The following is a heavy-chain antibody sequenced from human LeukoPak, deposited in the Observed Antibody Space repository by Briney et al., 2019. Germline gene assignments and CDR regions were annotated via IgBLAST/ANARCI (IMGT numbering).Heavy chain of an antibody. V-gene: IGHV1-46*01. D-gene: IGHD5-24*01. Sequence: ASVKVSCKASGYIFTSYQMHWVRQAPGQGLEWMGAVNPNGGITTYAQKFQGRVTMTRDTSTSTVYRELSGLRSEDTAVYYCARGGYSRPIFDYWGQGTLVTVSS. CDR3: ARGGYSRPIFDY. CDR1: GYIFTSYQ. CDR2: VNPNGGIT. J-gene: IGHJ4*02.